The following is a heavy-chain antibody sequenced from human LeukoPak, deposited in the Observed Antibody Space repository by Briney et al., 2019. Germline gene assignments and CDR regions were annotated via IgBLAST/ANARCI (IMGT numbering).Heavy chain of an antibody. J-gene: IGHJ4*02. D-gene: IGHD5-18*01. CDR3: ARDPHPHTYGQDY. Sequence: GGSLRLSCAASGFTFSDYYMSWIRQAPGKGLEWVSYISSSGTTIYYADSVKGRFTISRDNAKNSLYLQMSGLRAEDTAVYYCARDPHPHTYGQDYWGQGTLVTVSS. V-gene: IGHV3-11*04. CDR2: ISSSGTTI. CDR1: GFTFSDYY.